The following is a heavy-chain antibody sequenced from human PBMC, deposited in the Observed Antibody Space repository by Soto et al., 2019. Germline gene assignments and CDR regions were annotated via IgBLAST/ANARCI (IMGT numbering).Heavy chain of an antibody. CDR1: GGSFSNYA. CDR3: ARGATVTREYFYGMDV. CDR2: IIPMFGTA. Sequence: SVKVSCKTSGGSFSNYAISWVRQAPGQGLEWMGAIIPMFGTANYAQMFQGRVTITADESTNTAYMEVSSLRSEGSAVYYCARGATVTREYFYGMDVWGQGTTVTVSS. V-gene: IGHV1-69*13. D-gene: IGHD4-4*01. J-gene: IGHJ6*02.